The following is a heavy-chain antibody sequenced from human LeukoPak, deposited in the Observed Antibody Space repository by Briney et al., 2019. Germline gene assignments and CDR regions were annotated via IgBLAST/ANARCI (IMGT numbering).Heavy chain of an antibody. Sequence: SETLSLTCTVSGGSVSTYFWSWFRQPPGRGLEWIAYSHHSGTTRYNPSLMSRVTISLDTSKNQISLKLIPLTAADTAIYYCARTLNHGSADPWGQGTLVTVSS. CDR1: GGSVSTYF. D-gene: IGHD1-14*01. J-gene: IGHJ5*02. CDR2: SHHSGTT. V-gene: IGHV4-59*02. CDR3: ARTLNHGSADP.